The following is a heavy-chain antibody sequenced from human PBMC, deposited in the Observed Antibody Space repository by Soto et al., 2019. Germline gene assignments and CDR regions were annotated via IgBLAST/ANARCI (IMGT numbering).Heavy chain of an antibody. CDR1: GGSLSSYP. D-gene: IGHD2-8*02. V-gene: IGHV1-69*02. J-gene: IGHJ6*03. CDR3: ARPTGGHDAGGNYMDV. Sequence: QVQLLQSGSEVKKPGSSVKVSCRASGGSLSSYPVTWVRQAPGQGLEWMGRIIPIVGLTNYAQKSQGRVTITAGKSTSTAYMELSSLRSDDTAVYYCARPTGGHDAGGNYMDVWGKGTTVIVSS. CDR2: IIPIVGLT.